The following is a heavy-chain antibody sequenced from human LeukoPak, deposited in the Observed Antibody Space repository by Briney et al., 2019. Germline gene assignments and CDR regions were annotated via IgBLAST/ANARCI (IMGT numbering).Heavy chain of an antibody. Sequence: SGGSLRLSCAASGFTFSTYAMHWVRQAPGKGLEWVAFIWPDGSKKYYADSVKGRFAISRENSKSTVYLQMNDLRPEDTALYFCAKISSSAESNFDYWGQGTLLTVSS. CDR2: IWPDGSKK. V-gene: IGHV3-30*02. CDR3: AKISSSAESNFDY. CDR1: GFTFSTYA. D-gene: IGHD6-25*01. J-gene: IGHJ4*02.